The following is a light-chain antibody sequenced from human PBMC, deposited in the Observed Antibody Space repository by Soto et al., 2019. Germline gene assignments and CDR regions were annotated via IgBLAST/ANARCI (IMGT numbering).Light chain of an antibody. CDR2: DVS. CDR1: SSDVGGYNY. CDR3: SSYTGSNTPVV. Sequence: QSVLTQPASVSGSPGQSITISCTRTSSDVGGYNYVSWYQQHPGKAPNLIIFDVSNRPSGVSNRFSGSKSGNSASLTISGLQAEDEADYYCSSYTGSNTPVVFGGGTKLTVL. J-gene: IGLJ2*01. V-gene: IGLV2-14*01.